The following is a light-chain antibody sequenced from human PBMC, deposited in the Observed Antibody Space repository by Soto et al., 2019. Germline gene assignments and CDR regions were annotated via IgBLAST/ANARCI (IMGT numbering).Light chain of an antibody. CDR2: DVT. CDR1: SSDVGAYDY. V-gene: IGLV2-14*01. J-gene: IGLJ2*01. Sequence: QSALTQPASVSGSPGQSITISCTGTSSDVGAYDYVCWYQQYPGKAPKLIIYDVTNRPSGISNRFSGSKSDNTASLSISGLQAEDEADYYCSSYTSSSTVVFGEGTKLTVL. CDR3: SSYTSSSTVV.